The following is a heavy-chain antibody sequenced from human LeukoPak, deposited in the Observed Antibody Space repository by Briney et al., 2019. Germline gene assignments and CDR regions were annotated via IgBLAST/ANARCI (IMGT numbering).Heavy chain of an antibody. V-gene: IGHV3-21*01. Sequence: GGSLRLSCVVSGFSVSINYMSWVRQAPGKGLEWVSSISSSSSYIYYADSVKGRFTISRDNAKNSLYLQMNSLRAEDTAVYYCAELGITMIGGVWGKGTTVTISS. D-gene: IGHD3-10*02. J-gene: IGHJ6*04. CDR3: AELGITMIGGV. CDR1: GFSVSINY. CDR2: ISSSSSYI.